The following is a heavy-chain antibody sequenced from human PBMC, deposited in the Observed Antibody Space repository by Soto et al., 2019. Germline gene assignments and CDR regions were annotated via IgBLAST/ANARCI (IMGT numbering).Heavy chain of an antibody. D-gene: IGHD3-22*01. V-gene: IGHV1-69*01. Sequence: QVQLVQSGAEVKKPGSSVKVSCKASGGTFSSYAISWVRQAPGQGLEWMGGIIPIFGTANYAQKFQGRVTITADESTSTAHMELSSLRSEDTAVYYCARCTYYYDSSGYDSFDIWGQGTMVTVSS. CDR3: ARCTYYYDSSGYDSFDI. CDR2: IIPIFGTA. CDR1: GGTFSSYA. J-gene: IGHJ3*02.